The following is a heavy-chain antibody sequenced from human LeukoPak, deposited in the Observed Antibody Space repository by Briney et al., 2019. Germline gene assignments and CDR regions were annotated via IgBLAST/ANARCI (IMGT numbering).Heavy chain of an antibody. J-gene: IGHJ3*02. Sequence: PSETLSLTCTVSGGSISSYYWSWIRQPPGKGMEWIGYIYYSGSTNYNPSLKSRVTISVDTSKNQFSLKLSSVTVADPAVYYCARDRLPLAFDIWGQGTMVTVSS. V-gene: IGHV4-59*01. CDR3: ARDRLPLAFDI. CDR2: IYYSGST. CDR1: GGSISSYY.